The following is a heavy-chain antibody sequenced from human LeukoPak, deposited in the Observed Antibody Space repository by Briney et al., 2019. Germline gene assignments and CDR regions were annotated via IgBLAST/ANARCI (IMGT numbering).Heavy chain of an antibody. V-gene: IGHV4-38-2*02. J-gene: IGHJ4*02. CDR1: GDSISSDYY. D-gene: IGHD4-23*01. CDR2: IYQSGST. CDR3: ARDSVSRQGGTSPYFDF. Sequence: SETLSLTCAVSGDSISSDYYWAWIRPAPGRGLEWIGSIYQSGSTYKNPSLGSRVTMSVDAPKNHFSLTLSSLTAADTAVYYCARDSVSRQGGTSPYFDFWGQGTLVAVSS.